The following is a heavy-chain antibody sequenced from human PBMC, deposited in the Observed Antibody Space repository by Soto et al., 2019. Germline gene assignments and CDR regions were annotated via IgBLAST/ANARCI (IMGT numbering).Heavy chain of an antibody. J-gene: IGHJ6*02. CDR3: AREYDYGMDV. Sequence: SETLSLTCTVSGGSISSYYWSWIRQPPGKGLEWIGYIYYSGSTNYNPSLKSRVTISVDTSKNQFSLKLSSVTAADTAVYYCAREYDYGMDVWGQGTTVTVSS. CDR1: GGSISSYY. CDR2: IYYSGST. V-gene: IGHV4-59*01.